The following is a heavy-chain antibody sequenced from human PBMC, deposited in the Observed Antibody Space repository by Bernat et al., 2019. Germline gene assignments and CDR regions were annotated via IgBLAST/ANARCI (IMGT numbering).Heavy chain of an antibody. J-gene: IGHJ3*02. Sequence: QLQLQESGPGLVKPSETLSLTCTVSGGSISSSSYYWGWIRQPPGKGLEWIASIYFSGSTYYNPSLKSRVNLSVDTSKNQFSLRLSSVTATDTAVYYCARGDCSGGSCQRDAFDIWGQGTMVTVSS. CDR3: ARGDCSGGSCQRDAFDI. CDR1: GGSISSSSYY. D-gene: IGHD2-15*01. CDR2: IYFSGST. V-gene: IGHV4-39*01.